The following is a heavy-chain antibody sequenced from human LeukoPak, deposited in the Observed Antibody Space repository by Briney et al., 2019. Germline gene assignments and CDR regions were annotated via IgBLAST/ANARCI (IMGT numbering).Heavy chain of an antibody. D-gene: IGHD5-12*01. CDR2: IGSSGGNI. V-gene: IGHV3-21*04. Sequence: GGSLRLSCAASGFTFSSYSMNWVRQAPGKGLEWVSAIGSSGGNIHYADSVKGRFTISRDNSRYTLYLEVNSLRAEDTAVYYCARGSGYDGMYYYYGMDVWGQGTTVTVSS. CDR3: ARGSGYDGMYYYYGMDV. CDR1: GFTFSSYS. J-gene: IGHJ6*02.